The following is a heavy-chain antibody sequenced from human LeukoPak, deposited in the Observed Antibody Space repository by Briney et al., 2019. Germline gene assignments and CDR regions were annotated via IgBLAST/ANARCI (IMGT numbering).Heavy chain of an antibody. Sequence: GGSLRLSCAASGFTFSSYSMNWVRQAPGKGLEWVSSISSSSSYIYYADSEKGRFTISRDNAKNSLYLQMNSLRAEDTAVYYCARDLGYEVAGPIDYWGQGTLVTVSS. D-gene: IGHD2-15*01. V-gene: IGHV3-21*01. CDR3: ARDLGYEVAGPIDY. J-gene: IGHJ4*02. CDR1: GFTFSSYS. CDR2: ISSSSSYI.